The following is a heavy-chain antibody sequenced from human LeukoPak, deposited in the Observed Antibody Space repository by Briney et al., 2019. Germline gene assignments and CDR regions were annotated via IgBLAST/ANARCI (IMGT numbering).Heavy chain of an antibody. CDR1: GGSISSGGYY. D-gene: IGHD4-23*01. CDR2: IYYSGST. J-gene: IGHJ4*02. CDR3: ARDLLNEGNHLDY. Sequence: SQTLSLTCTVSGGSISSGGYYWSWIRQHPGKGLEWIGYIYYSGSTYYNPSLESRVTISVDTSKNQFSLKLSSVTAADTAVYYCARDLLNEGNHLDYWGQGTLVTVSS. V-gene: IGHV4-31*03.